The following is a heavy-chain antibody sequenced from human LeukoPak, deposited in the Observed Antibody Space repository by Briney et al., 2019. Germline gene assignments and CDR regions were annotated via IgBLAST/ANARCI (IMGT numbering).Heavy chain of an antibody. CDR2: WSSTNT. Sequence: PGGSLRLSCAASGFTLSSYAMTWVRQAPGKGLEWVSTWSSTNTYYADSVKGRFTISRDNSKNTLYVQMNSLRAEDTAVYFCAKAKVGSAWIYEYCGQGILVTVSS. J-gene: IGHJ4*02. CDR3: AKAKVGSAWIYEY. CDR1: GFTLSSYA. D-gene: IGHD5-12*01. V-gene: IGHV3-23*01.